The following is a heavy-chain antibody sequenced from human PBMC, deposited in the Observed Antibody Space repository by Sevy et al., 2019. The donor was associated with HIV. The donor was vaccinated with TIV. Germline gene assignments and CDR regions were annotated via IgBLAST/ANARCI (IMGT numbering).Heavy chain of an antibody. V-gene: IGHV1-24*01. CDR3: ATAEGVYYGSGSYVD. D-gene: IGHD3-10*01. CDR1: GYTLTELS. J-gene: IGHJ4*02. Sequence: ASVKVSCKVSGYTLTELSMHWVRQAPGKGLEWMGGFDPEDGETIYAQKFQGRVTMTEDTSTDTAYMELSSLRSEDTAVYYCATAEGVYYGSGSYVDWGQGTLVTVSS. CDR2: FDPEDGET.